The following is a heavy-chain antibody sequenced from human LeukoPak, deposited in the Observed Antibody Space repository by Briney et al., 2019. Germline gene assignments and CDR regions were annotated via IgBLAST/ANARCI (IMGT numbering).Heavy chain of an antibody. CDR2: ISGSGGST. V-gene: IGHV3-23*01. CDR3: AKQGVPHLEYSTFVPFDY. CDR1: GFTFSSYA. Sequence: GGSLRLSCAASGFTFSSYAMSWVRQAPGKGLEWVSAISGSGGSTYYADSVKGRFTISRDNSKNTLYLQMNSLRAEDTAVYYCAKQGVPHLEYSTFVPFDYWGQGTLVTVSS. J-gene: IGHJ4*02. D-gene: IGHD6-6*01.